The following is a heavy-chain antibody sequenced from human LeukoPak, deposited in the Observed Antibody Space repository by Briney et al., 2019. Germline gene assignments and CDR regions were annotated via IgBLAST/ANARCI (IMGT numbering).Heavy chain of an antibody. J-gene: IGHJ4*02. CDR2: INHSGST. D-gene: IGHD5-18*01. CDR3: ARAPQDTAMVVDY. Sequence: SETLSLTCAVYGGSFSGYYWRWIRQPPGKGLEWIGEINHSGSTNYNPSLKSRVTISVDTSKNQFSLKLSSVTAADTAVYYCARAPQDTAMVVDYWGQGTLVTVSS. CDR1: GGSFSGYY. V-gene: IGHV4-34*01.